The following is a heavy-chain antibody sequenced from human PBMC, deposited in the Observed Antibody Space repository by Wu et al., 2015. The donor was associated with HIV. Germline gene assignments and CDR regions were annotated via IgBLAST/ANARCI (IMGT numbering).Heavy chain of an antibody. CDR1: GYTFTSYY. Sequence: QVQLVQSGAEVKKPGASVKVSCKASGYTFTSYYMHWVRQAPGQGLEWMGIINPSGGSTSYAQKFQGRVTMTRDTSTSTVYMELSSLRSEDTAVYYCARVHISVVRGTIPMDVWGLRDQRSP. CDR2: INPSGGST. J-gene: IGHJ6*02. D-gene: IGHD3-10*01. CDR3: ARVHISVVRGTIPMDV. V-gene: IGHV1-46*01.